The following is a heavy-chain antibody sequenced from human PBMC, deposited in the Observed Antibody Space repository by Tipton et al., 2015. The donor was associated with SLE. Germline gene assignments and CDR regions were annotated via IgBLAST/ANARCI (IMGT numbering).Heavy chain of an antibody. V-gene: IGHV1-69-2*01. CDR2: LDPEDGET. J-gene: IGHJ2*01. CDR3: ARQTSWYFDL. Sequence: QSGPEVKKPGATVRISCKVSGYTFSDYHMHWVQQAPGKGLEWMGLLDPEDGETIYAEKFQGRVTMTRDTSISTAYMELSSLRSEDTAMYYCARQTSWYFDLWGRGTLVTVSS. CDR1: GYTFSDYH.